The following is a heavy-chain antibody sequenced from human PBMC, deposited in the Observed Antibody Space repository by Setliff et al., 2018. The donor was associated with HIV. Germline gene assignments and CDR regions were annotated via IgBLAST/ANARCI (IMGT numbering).Heavy chain of an antibody. CDR3: ARVGSYWSTFDY. CDR2: INTETGNP. J-gene: IGHJ4*02. V-gene: IGHV7-4-1*02. CDR1: GYTLTTYG. D-gene: IGHD2-8*02. Sequence: GASVKVSCKASGYTLTTYGISWVRQAPGQGPEWMGWINTETGNPMYAQGFRGRLVFSLDTSVNTAYLQINSLKAEDTAMYYCARVGSYWSTFDYWGQGALVTVPQ.